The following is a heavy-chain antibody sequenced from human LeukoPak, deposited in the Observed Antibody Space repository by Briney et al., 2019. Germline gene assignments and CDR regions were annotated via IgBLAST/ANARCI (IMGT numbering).Heavy chain of an antibody. Sequence: PGGSLRLSCAASGFTFSSYWMHWVRQAPGKGLEWVSSISSSSSYIYYADSVKGRFTISRDNAKNSLYLQMNSLRAEDTAVYYCARDPAYDFWSGYYNDYYHYYGMDVWGQGTTVTVSS. D-gene: IGHD3-3*01. CDR1: GFTFSSYW. V-gene: IGHV3-21*01. J-gene: IGHJ6*02. CDR3: ARDPAYDFWSGYYNDYYHYYGMDV. CDR2: ISSSSSYI.